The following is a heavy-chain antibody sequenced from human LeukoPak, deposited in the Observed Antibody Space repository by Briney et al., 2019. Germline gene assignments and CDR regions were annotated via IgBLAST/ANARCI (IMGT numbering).Heavy chain of an antibody. Sequence: GGSLRLSCAASGFTFSSYAMSWVRQAPGKGLEWVSAISGSGGSTYYADSVKGRFTISRDNSKNTLYLQMNSLRAEDTAVYYCAKDRGDILTDYTEPRPQPTDAFDIWGQGTMVTVSS. J-gene: IGHJ3*02. D-gene: IGHD3-9*01. V-gene: IGHV3-23*01. CDR1: GFTFSSYA. CDR2: ISGSGGST. CDR3: AKDRGDILTDYTEPRPQPTDAFDI.